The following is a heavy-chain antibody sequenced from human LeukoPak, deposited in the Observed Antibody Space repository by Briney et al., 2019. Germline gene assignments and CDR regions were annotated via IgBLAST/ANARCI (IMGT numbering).Heavy chain of an antibody. J-gene: IGHJ4*02. CDR3: ASPKVADTVVTPLDY. CDR2: ITAYNGHT. Sequence: ASVKVSCKASGYTFTSYGISWVRQAPGQGLEWLGWITAYNGHTNYAQKLQGRVTMTTDTSTSTAYMELSSLRSEDTAVYYCASPKVADTVVTPLDYWGQGTLVTVSS. D-gene: IGHD4-23*01. V-gene: IGHV1-18*01. CDR1: GYTFTSYG.